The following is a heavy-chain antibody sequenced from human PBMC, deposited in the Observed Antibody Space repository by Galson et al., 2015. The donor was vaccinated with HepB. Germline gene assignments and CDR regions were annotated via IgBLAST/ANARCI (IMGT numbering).Heavy chain of an antibody. Sequence: SVKVSCKASGYTFTSYAMHWVRQAPGQRLEWMGWINAGNGNTKYSQKFQGRVTITRDTSASTAYMELSSLRSEDTAVYYCARDPSEDWLLLSMYGMDVWGQGTTVTVSS. D-gene: IGHD3-9*01. V-gene: IGHV1-3*01. CDR2: INAGNGNT. CDR3: ARDPSEDWLLLSMYGMDV. J-gene: IGHJ6*02. CDR1: GYTFTSYA.